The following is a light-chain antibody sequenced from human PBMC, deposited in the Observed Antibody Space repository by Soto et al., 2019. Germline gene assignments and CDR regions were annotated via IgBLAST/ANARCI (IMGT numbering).Light chain of an antibody. CDR3: QSYYSSRTLRV. CDR2: ANS. V-gene: IGLV1-40*01. J-gene: IGLJ1*01. Sequence: QSVLTQPPSVSGAPGQRVTISCTGSSSNIGAGYDVHWYQQLPGTAPKLLIYANSNRPSWVPDRFSASKSGTSASLAITGLQAEDETADYCQSYYSSRTLRVFGTGTKLTVL. CDR1: SSNIGAGYD.